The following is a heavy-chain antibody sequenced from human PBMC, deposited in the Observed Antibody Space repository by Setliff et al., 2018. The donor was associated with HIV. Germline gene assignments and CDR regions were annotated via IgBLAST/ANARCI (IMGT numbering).Heavy chain of an antibody. D-gene: IGHD3-10*01. J-gene: IGHJ6*03. CDR3: ARLGYVSGGLYYSYMDV. CDR2: IYYSGAT. CDR1: GGSMSSSSYY. V-gene: IGHV4-39*01. Sequence: SETLSLTCTVSGGSMSSSSYYWGWIRQTPDKGLEWIGIIYYSGATYYNPSLTSRVTISVDTSRNQFSLKLRSVTAADTAAYYCARLGYVSGGLYYSYMDVWGRGTTVTVSS.